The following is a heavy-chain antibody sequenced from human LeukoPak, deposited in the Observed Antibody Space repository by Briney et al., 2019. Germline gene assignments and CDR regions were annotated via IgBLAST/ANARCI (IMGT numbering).Heavy chain of an antibody. Sequence: GGSLRLSCAASGFMLSAYWMHWVRQTPGKELVWVSRINTDGTTTNYADSVKGRFTIFRDNAKNTVYLQMNSLRDEDTAVYYCVTAGGSGSYGRFDPWGQGTLVSVSS. CDR1: GFMLSAYW. CDR2: INTDGTTT. J-gene: IGHJ5*02. V-gene: IGHV3-74*01. CDR3: VTAGGSGSYGRFDP. D-gene: IGHD3-10*01.